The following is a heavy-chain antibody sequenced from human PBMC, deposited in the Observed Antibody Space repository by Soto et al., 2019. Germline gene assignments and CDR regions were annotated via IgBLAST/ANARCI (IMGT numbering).Heavy chain of an antibody. CDR1: GSSISPYY. CDR3: TRVGGYYGDYPNFDY. J-gene: IGHJ4*02. V-gene: IGHV4-59*01. CDR2: IYYTGST. D-gene: IGHD4-17*01. Sequence: SETLSLTCTVSGSSISPYYWSWIRQPPGKGLEWIGYIYYTGSTKYNPSLKNRVTISLGTSRNQVSLRLYSVTAADTAVYYRTRVGGYYGDYPNFDYWGPGTLVTVSS.